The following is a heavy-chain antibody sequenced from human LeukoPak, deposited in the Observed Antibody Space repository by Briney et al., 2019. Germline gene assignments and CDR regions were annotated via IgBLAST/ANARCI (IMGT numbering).Heavy chain of an antibody. V-gene: IGHV3-23*01. J-gene: IGHJ4*02. CDR3: ARGGYGGHPFDY. D-gene: IGHD4-23*01. CDR1: GFTFSSHG. Sequence: GGSLRLSCAASGFTFSSHGMNWVRQAPGKGLEWVSGISPSGGITYYTGSVKGRFTISRDNAKNSLYLQMNSLRAEDTAVYYCARGGYGGHPFDYWGQGTLVTVSS. CDR2: ISPSGGIT.